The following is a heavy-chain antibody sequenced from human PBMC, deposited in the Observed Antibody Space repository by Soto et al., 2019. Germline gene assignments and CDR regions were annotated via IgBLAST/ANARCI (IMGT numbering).Heavy chain of an antibody. D-gene: IGHD3-3*01. V-gene: IGHV4-34*01. J-gene: IGHJ6*03. Sequence: QVHLEQWGAGLLKPSETLSLTCAVYGGSLSGYFWSWVRQSPGQGLEWIGEINHSGSTNYNPSLKSRVIISADTSKHQFSLRLSSVTAADSGIYYCASYHYFDFWIGSRHYMDAWGRGTTVTVSS. CDR2: INHSGST. CDR1: GGSLSGYF. CDR3: ASYHYFDFWIGSRHYMDA.